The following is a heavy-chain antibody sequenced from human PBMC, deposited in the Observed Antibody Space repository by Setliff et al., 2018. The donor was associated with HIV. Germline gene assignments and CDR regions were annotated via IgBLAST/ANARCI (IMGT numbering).Heavy chain of an antibody. Sequence: PGGSLRLSCAASGFTFSSYAMSWVRQAPGKGLEWVSAISGSGGSTYYADSVKGRFTTSRDNSKNTVHLQMNSLTSEDTAVYYCTRPQFFYDHNGRDNWGQGTLVTVSS. V-gene: IGHV3-23*01. D-gene: IGHD2-8*01. J-gene: IGHJ4*02. CDR3: TRPQFFYDHNGRDN. CDR2: ISGSGGST. CDR1: GFTFSSYA.